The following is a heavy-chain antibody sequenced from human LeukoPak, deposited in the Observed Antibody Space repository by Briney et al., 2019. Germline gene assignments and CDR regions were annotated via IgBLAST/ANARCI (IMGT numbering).Heavy chain of an antibody. Sequence: PSETLSLTCAVSGGSISSSNWWSWVRQPPGKGLEWIGEIYHSGSTNYNPSLKSRVTISVDKSKNQFSLKLSSVTAADTAVYYCARGPGSGWYGYYFDYWGQGTLVTVSS. CDR2: IYHSGST. J-gene: IGHJ4*02. CDR3: ARGPGSGWYGYYFDY. D-gene: IGHD6-19*01. V-gene: IGHV4-4*02. CDR1: GGSISSSNW.